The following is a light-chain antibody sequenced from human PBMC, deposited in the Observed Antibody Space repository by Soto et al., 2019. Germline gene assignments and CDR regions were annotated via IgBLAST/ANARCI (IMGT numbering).Light chain of an antibody. V-gene: IGKV3D-15*01. CDR1: QSVSSY. J-gene: IGKJ1*01. CDR3: QQYNSYSPMT. Sequence: EIVLTQSPATLSLSPGERATLSCRASQSVSSYFAWYQQKPGQAPRLLIYGASTRPTGIPDRFSGSGSGTEFSLTISSLQPADFATYYCQQYNSYSPMTFGQGTKVDIK. CDR2: GAS.